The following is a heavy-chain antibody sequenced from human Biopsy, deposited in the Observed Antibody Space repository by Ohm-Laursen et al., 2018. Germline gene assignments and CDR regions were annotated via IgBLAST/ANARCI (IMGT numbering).Heavy chain of an antibody. V-gene: IGHV1-69*06. Sequence: SSVKVSCKAPGGTFSNYGVNWVRQAPGQGLEWLGGKIPILGTGNYAQKFQDRVTVAADTSPTAATMELRSLRSDDTAVYYCATKLTGYFHHWGQGILVIVSS. J-gene: IGHJ4*02. CDR3: ATKLTGYFHH. CDR1: GGTFSNYG. CDR2: KIPILGTG. D-gene: IGHD3-9*01.